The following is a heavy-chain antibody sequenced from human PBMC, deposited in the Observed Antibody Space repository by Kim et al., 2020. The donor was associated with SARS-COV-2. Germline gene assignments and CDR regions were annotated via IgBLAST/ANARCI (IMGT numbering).Heavy chain of an antibody. J-gene: IGHJ3*02. D-gene: IGHD6-13*01. Sequence: GGSLRLSCAASGFTFSSYGMHWVRQAPGKGLEWVAVISYDGSNKYYADSVKGRFTISRDNSKNTLYLQMNSLRAEDTAVYYCAKDLSSGLVLDAFDIWGQGTMVTVSS. CDR3: AKDLSSGLVLDAFDI. V-gene: IGHV3-30*18. CDR2: ISYDGSNK. CDR1: GFTFSSYG.